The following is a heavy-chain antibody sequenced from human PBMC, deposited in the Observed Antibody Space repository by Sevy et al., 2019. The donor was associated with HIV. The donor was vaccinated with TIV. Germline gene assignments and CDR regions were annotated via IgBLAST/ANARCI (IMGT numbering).Heavy chain of an antibody. CDR1: GFSVSRNH. CDR3: ARRLSSAWYFDF. D-gene: IGHD6-19*01. Sequence: GSLRLSCAASGFSVSRNHINWVRQAPGKGQEWISVIYSDGTTQYADSVKGRFTISRDSSNNRVYLQVSSLRADDTAVYYCARRLSSAWYFDFWGQGTLVTVSS. CDR2: IYSDGTT. J-gene: IGHJ4*02. V-gene: IGHV3-53*01.